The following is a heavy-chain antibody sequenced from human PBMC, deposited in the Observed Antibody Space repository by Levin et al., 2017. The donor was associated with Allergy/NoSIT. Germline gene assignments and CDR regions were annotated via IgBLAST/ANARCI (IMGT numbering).Heavy chain of an antibody. D-gene: IGHD1-26*01. J-gene: IGHJ6*02. CDR1: GFTFSSYA. CDR3: ARSYSGSYYYYYGMDV. V-gene: IGHV3-30*04. Sequence: GESLKISCAASGFTFSSYAMHWVRQAPGKGLEWVAVISYDGSNKYYADSVKGRFTISRDNSKNTLYLQMNSLRAEDTAVYYCARSYSGSYYYYYGMDVWGQGTTVTVSS. CDR2: ISYDGSNK.